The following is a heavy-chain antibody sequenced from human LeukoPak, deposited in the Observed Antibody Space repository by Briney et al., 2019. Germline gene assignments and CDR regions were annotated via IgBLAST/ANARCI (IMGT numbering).Heavy chain of an antibody. CDR3: VRARIVVVPAAGGWFDP. V-gene: IGHV4-59*11. J-gene: IGHJ5*02. CDR1: GGSISSHY. D-gene: IGHD2-2*01. Sequence: SETLSLTCTVSGGSISSHYWSWIRQPPGKGLEWIGYIYYSGSTNYNPSLKSRVTISVDTSKNQFSLKLSSVTAADTAVYYCVRARIVVVPAAGGWFDPWGQGTLVTVSS. CDR2: IYYSGST.